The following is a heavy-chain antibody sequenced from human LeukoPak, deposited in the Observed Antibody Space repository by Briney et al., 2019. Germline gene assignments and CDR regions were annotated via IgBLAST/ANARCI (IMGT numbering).Heavy chain of an antibody. Sequence: PGGSLRLSCVASGFTFSIHWMTWVRQAPGKGLEWVATIKPDGNDKFFVDSVKGRFTISRDNAKTSLFLQMNSLRAEDTAVYYCARYLRVFDYWGQGTLVTVSS. CDR3: ARYLRVFDY. J-gene: IGHJ4*02. CDR1: GFTFSIHW. V-gene: IGHV3-7*01. CDR2: IKPDGNDK. D-gene: IGHD3-16*01.